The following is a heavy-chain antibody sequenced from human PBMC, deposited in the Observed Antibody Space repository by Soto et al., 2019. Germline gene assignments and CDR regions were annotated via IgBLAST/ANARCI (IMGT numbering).Heavy chain of an antibody. J-gene: IGHJ6*03. D-gene: IGHD3-9*01. CDR2: INTSGGST. Sequence: QVQLVQSGAEVKKPGASVKVSCKASGYTFTTYYIHWVRQAPGQGLEWRGIINTSGGSTNYAQKLQGRFTLTTDSSTTTVYMELGLIRSDDTAIYFCAWSATPHLRSFDCTSHHYCYVDLGGKGSMVTVSS. CDR1: GYTFTTYY. CDR3: AWSATPHLRSFDCTSHHYCYVDL. V-gene: IGHV1-46*04.